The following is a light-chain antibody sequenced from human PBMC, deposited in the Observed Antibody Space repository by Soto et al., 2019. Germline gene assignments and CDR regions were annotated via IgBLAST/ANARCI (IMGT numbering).Light chain of an antibody. CDR1: QGIRNE. J-gene: IGKJ1*01. CDR2: AAS. Sequence: IQMTQSPSSRSASVGDRVTITCRASQGIRNELSWFQQRPGNAPTLLISAASRLQSGVPSRFSGYGSRTEFTLTISSLQPDDFATYYCQHYNSYSEAFGQGTKVDI. V-gene: IGKV1-17*01. CDR3: QHYNSYSEA.